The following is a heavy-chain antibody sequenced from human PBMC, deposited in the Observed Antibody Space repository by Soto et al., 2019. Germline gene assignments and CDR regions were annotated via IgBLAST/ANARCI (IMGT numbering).Heavy chain of an antibody. Sequence: EEQLVESGGDLVQPGGSLRLSCAASGFAFSNNYMSWVRQAPGKGLEWLSLIESGGSTYNADSVKGRFTISSDSSKNTLYLQMHSLRAEDTAMYYCAAYSHKGYWGQGTLVTVSS. CDR3: AAYSHKGY. J-gene: IGHJ4*02. V-gene: IGHV3-66*01. CDR2: IESGGST. CDR1: GFAFSNNY. D-gene: IGHD3-16*01.